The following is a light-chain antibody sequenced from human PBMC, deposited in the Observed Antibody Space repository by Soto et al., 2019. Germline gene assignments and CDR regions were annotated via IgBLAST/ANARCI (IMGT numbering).Light chain of an antibody. Sequence: EIVLTQSPCTLSLSPGERATLSCRASQSVSSSYFAWYQQKPGQAPRLLIYGASSRATGIPDRFSGSGSGTDFTLTISSLEPEDFAVYYCQQYGSSRWTFGQGTKVEIK. CDR2: GAS. J-gene: IGKJ1*01. CDR3: QQYGSSRWT. V-gene: IGKV3-20*01. CDR1: QSVSSSY.